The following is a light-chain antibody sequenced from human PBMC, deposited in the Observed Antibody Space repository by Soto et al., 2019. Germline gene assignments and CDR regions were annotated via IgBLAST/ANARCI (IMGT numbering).Light chain of an antibody. V-gene: IGKV3-20*01. Sequence: EIVLTQSPGTLSLSPGERATLSCRASQSVSSSYLAWYQQKPGQAPRLLIYGASNRATGIPDRFSGSGSGTDFTLTISRLEPEDCAVYYCQQYGNSPWTFGQGTKVEI. J-gene: IGKJ1*01. CDR3: QQYGNSPWT. CDR2: GAS. CDR1: QSVSSSY.